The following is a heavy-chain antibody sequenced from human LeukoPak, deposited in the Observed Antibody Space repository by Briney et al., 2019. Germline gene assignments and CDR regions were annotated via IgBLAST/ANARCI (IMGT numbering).Heavy chain of an antibody. CDR3: ARDTDYYDSSGYYYQGGFDD. Sequence: GGSLRLSCAASGFTFSSYWMSWVRQAPGKGLEWVAVISYDGSNKYYADSVKGRFTISRDNSKNTLYLQMNSLRAEDTAVYYCARDTDYYDSSGYYYQGGFDDWGQGTLVTVSS. CDR1: GFTFSSYW. CDR2: ISYDGSNK. V-gene: IGHV3-30-3*01. D-gene: IGHD3-22*01. J-gene: IGHJ4*02.